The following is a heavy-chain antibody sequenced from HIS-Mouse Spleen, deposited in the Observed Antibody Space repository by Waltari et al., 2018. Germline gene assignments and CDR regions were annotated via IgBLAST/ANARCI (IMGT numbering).Heavy chain of an antibody. J-gene: IGHJ5*02. CDR2: IYYSGST. D-gene: IGHD2-21*02. V-gene: IGHV4-39*01. CDR3: ARKRTASGWFDP. Sequence: TCTVSGGSISSSSYYWGWIRQPPGKGLEWIGSIYYSGSTYYNPSLKSRVTISVDTSKNKFSLKLSSVTAADTAVYYCARKRTASGWFDPWGQGTLVTVSS. CDR1: GGSISSSSYY.